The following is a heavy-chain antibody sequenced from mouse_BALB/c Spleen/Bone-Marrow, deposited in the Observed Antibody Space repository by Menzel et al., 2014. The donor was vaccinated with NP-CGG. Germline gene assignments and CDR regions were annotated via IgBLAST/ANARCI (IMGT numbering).Heavy chain of an antibody. Sequence: QVTLKVCGPGLLQPSQTLSLTCSFSGFSLTTSGMGVSWIRQPSGMGLVWLAHIYWDDDKSYNPSLKSRLTISNDTSRNQVVLKITSVDITDTDTSYCARREGLLRYFDVWGAGTTVTVSS. D-gene: IGHD1-1*01. CDR3: ARREGLLRYFDV. V-gene: IGHV8-12*01. CDR1: GFSLTTSGMG. CDR2: IYWDDDK. J-gene: IGHJ1*01.